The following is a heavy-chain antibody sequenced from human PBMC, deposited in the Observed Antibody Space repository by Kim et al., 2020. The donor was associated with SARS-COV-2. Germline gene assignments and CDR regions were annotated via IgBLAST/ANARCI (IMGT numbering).Heavy chain of an antibody. CDR1: GFTFSSYG. CDR3: AKAGADSSDWFPSGEYYYYGMDV. J-gene: IGHJ6*02. V-gene: IGHV3-30*18. CDR2: ISYDGSNK. D-gene: IGHD6-19*01. Sequence: GGSLRLSCAASGFTFSSYGMHWVRQAPGKGLEWVAVISYDGSNKYYADSVKGRFTISRDNSKNTLYLQMNSLRAEDTAVYYCAKAGADSSDWFPSGEYYYYGMDVWGQGTTVTVSS.